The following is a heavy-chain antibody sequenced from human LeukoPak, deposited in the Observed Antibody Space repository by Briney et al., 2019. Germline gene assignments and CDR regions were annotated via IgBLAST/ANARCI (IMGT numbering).Heavy chain of an antibody. CDR3: ASRKKGMATAGFDY. J-gene: IGHJ4*02. D-gene: IGHD5-24*01. CDR1: GYSFTTYW. CDR2: IYPGDSDT. Sequence: GESLKISCKGSGYSFTTYWIGWVRQLPGKGLEWMGIIYPGDSDTKYSPSFQGQVTISAEKSISTAYLQWSSLKASDTALYYCASRKKGMATAGFDYWGQGTQVTASS. V-gene: IGHV5-51*01.